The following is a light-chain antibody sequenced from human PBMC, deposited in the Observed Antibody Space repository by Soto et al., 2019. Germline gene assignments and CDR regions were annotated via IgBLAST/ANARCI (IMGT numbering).Light chain of an antibody. CDR2: AAS. J-gene: IGKJ1*01. CDR3: QQYHSYYPWT. Sequence: DIHMTQSPSSLCASVVERVTITCRASRSISSYLNWYQQKPPKAPKVLIYAASTSQRGVPSTFSGSGSGTDFTLTISCLQSEEFATYYYQQYHSYYPWTFGQGTQLDNK. V-gene: IGKV1-39*01. CDR1: RSISSY.